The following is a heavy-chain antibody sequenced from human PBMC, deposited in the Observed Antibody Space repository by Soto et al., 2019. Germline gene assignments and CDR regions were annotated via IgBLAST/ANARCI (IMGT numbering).Heavy chain of an antibody. CDR3: ARDSFARITIFGVDIGPFDY. CDR2: IIPIFGTA. Sequence: GASVKVSCKASGGTFSSYAISWVRQAPGQGLEWMGGIIPIFGTANYAQKFQGRVTITADESTSTAYMELSSLRSEDTAVYYCARDSFARITIFGVDIGPFDYWGQGTLVTVSS. V-gene: IGHV1-69*13. CDR1: GGTFSSYA. D-gene: IGHD3-3*01. J-gene: IGHJ4*02.